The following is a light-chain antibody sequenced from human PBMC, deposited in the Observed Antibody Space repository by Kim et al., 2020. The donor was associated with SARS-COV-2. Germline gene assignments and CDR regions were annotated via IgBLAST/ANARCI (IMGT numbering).Light chain of an antibody. Sequence: GKTVTISCARSSGSSARNYVQWYQQRPGSAPTPVIYEDNQRPSGVPDRFSGSIDSSSNSASLTISGLKTEDEADYYCQSYDSSNRVFGGGTQLTVL. CDR2: EDN. V-gene: IGLV6-57*03. CDR1: SGSSARNY. J-gene: IGLJ3*02. CDR3: QSYDSSNRV.